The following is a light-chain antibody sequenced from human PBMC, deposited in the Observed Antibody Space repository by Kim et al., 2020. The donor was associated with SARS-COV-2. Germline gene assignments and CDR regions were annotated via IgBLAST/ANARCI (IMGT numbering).Light chain of an antibody. CDR3: QQAHSFPLT. J-gene: IGKJ4*01. V-gene: IGKV1-12*01. CDR2: AAS. CDR1: QDISSW. Sequence: ASVGDRVTIPCRASQDISSWLAWYQQKPGTAPKVLIYAASSLQSGVPSRFSGTGSETDFTLTISSLQPEDFATYYCQQAHSFPLTFGGGTKVDIK.